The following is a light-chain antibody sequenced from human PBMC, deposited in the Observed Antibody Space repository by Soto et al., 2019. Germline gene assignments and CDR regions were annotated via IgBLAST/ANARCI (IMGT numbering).Light chain of an antibody. Sequence: DIQMTQSPCSLSASVGDRVTITCRASQSISSYLSWYQQKPGKAPKLLINVASTLQSGVPSRVSGSGSGTDFTLAISSLQPEDFATYYCQQSCSTPQTFGGGTRVEIK. CDR3: QQSCSTPQT. CDR1: QSISSY. J-gene: IGKJ4*01. V-gene: IGKV1-39*01. CDR2: VAS.